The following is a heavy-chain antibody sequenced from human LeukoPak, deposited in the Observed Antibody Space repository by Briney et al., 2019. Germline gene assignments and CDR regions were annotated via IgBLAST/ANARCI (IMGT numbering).Heavy chain of an antibody. D-gene: IGHD2-21*01. V-gene: IGHV4-34*01. CDR2: INHSGST. J-gene: IGHJ5*02. CDR1: GGSSSGYY. Sequence: PSETLSLTCAVYGGSSSGYYWSWIRQPPGKGLEWIGEINHSGSTNYNPSLKSRVTISVDTSKNQFSLKLRSVTAADTAVYYCARPLSRLSWLDPWGQGTLVTVSS. CDR3: ARPLSRLSWLDP.